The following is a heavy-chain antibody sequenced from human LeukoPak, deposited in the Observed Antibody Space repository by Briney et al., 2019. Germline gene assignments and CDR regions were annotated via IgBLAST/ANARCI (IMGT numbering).Heavy chain of an antibody. CDR1: GASITSYF. D-gene: IGHD2-2*01. CDR3: ARGAITSGNYFDP. V-gene: IGHV4-59*01. CDR2: ISHSGTT. J-gene: IGHJ5*02. Sequence: SETLSLTCAVSGASITSYFWSWIRRPPEKGLEWIGYISHSGTTNYNPSLKSRVTISQDTSKNQLSLKVNSVTAADTAAYYCARGAITSGNYFDPWGQGTLLTVSS.